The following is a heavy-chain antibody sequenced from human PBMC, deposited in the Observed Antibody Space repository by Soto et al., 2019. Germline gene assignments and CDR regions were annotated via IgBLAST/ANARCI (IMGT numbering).Heavy chain of an antibody. J-gene: IGHJ5*02. CDR2: IYYSGST. CDR3: ARDNYDILTGLLGWFDP. Sequence: SETLSLTCAVSDGCISSGGYYWGWNRQHPGKGLEWIGYIYYSGSTYYNPSLKSRVTISVDTSKNQFSLKLSSVTAADTAVYYCARDNYDILTGLLGWFDPWGQGTLVTVSS. D-gene: IGHD3-9*01. CDR1: DGCISSGGYY. V-gene: IGHV4-31*11.